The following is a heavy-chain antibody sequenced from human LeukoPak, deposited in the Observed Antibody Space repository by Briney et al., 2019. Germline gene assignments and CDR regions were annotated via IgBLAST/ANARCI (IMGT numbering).Heavy chain of an antibody. CDR2: IIPIFGTA. V-gene: IGHV1-69*01. CDR3: ARVRFARTRQDAFDI. Sequence: GASVKVSCKASGGTFSSYAISWVRQAPGQGLEWMGGIIPIFGTANYAQKFQGRVTIAADESTSTAYMELSSLRSEDTAVYYCARVRFARTRQDAFDIWGQGTMVTVSS. CDR1: GGTFSSYA. J-gene: IGHJ3*02. D-gene: IGHD3-10*01.